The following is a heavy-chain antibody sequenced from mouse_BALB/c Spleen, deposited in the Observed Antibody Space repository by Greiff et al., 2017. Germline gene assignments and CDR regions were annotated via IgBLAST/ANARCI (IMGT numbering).Heavy chain of an antibody. D-gene: IGHD2-2*01. V-gene: IGHV14-3*02. CDR3: ARFYGYVPYAMDY. Sequence: EVQLQQSGAELVKPGASVKLSCTASGFNIKDTYMHWVKQRHEQGLEWIGRIDPANGNTKYDPKFQGKATITADTSSNTAYLQLSSLTSEDTAVYYCARFYGYVPYAMDYWGQGTSVTVSS. J-gene: IGHJ4*01. CDR2: IDPANGNT. CDR1: GFNIKDTY.